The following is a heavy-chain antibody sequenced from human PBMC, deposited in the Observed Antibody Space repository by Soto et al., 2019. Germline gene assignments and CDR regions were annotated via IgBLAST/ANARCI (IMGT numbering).Heavy chain of an antibody. CDR1: GFTFTSSA. J-gene: IGHJ6*02. Sequence: SVNVSCKASGFTFTSSAVQRVRQARGQRFEWIEWFVVGSGNTAEAQKFQERVTITRDMSTSTASMELSSLGSEDTAVYYCAAGERICGYSGYDYYYDGMDVWAQGSTVTVSS. CDR2: FVVGSGNT. D-gene: IGHD5-12*01. CDR3: AAGERICGYSGYDYYYDGMDV. V-gene: IGHV1-58*01.